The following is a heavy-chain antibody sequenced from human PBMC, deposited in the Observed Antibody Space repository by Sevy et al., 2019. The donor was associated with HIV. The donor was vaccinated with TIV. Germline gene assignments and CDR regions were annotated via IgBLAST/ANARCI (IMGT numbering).Heavy chain of an antibody. CDR1: GFTFSSYW. Sequence: GGSLRLSCAASGFTFSSYWMHWFRQAPGKGLVWVSRINSDGSSTSYADSVKGRFTISRDNAKNTLYLQMNSLRAEDTAVYYCARDSDGIGPSSGLDYWGQGTLVTVSS. CDR3: ARDSDGIGPSSGLDY. CDR2: INSDGSST. J-gene: IGHJ4*02. V-gene: IGHV3-74*01. D-gene: IGHD3-22*01.